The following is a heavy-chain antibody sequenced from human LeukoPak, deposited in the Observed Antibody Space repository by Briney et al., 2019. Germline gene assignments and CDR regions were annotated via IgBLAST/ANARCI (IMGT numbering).Heavy chain of an antibody. V-gene: IGHV3-53*01. CDR2: IYSGGST. J-gene: IGHJ4*02. CDR3: AREGSMSQGFDY. D-gene: IGHD2/OR15-2a*01. CDR1: GFTFSSYA. Sequence: GGSLRLSCAASGFTFSSYAMHWVRQAPGKGLEWVSVIYSGGSTYYADSVKGRFTISRDNSKNTLYLQMNSLRAEDTAVYYCAREGSMSQGFDYWGQGTLVTVSS.